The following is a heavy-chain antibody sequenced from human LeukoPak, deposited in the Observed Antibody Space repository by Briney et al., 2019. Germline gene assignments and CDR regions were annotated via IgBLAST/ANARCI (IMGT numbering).Heavy chain of an antibody. J-gene: IGHJ6*03. D-gene: IGHD3-9*01. CDR2: ISYTGTT. V-gene: IGHV4-39*07. CDR3: ARDLGILTGYYYYYYMDV. Sequence: SETLSLTCTVSGGSISSSSYYWGWIRQPPGKGLEWIGSISYTGTTYYNPSLKGRVTISVDTSKNQFSLKLSSVTAADTAVYYCARDLGILTGYYYYYYMDVWGKGTTVTVSS. CDR1: GGSISSSSYY.